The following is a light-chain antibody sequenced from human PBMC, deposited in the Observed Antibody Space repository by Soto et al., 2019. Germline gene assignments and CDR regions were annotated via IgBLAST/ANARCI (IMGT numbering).Light chain of an antibody. V-gene: IGLV2-18*02. CDR3: SSYTSTSTYV. Sequence: QSVLTQPPSVSGPPGQSVAISCTGTSSDVGTYNRVSWYQQPPGTAPRLMIYDVSNRPSGVPDRFSGSKSGNTASLTISGLQAEDEADYYCSSYTSTSTYVFGTGTKVTVL. J-gene: IGLJ1*01. CDR1: SSDVGTYNR. CDR2: DVS.